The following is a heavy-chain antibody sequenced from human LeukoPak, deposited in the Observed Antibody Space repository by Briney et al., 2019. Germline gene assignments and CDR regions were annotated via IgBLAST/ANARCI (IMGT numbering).Heavy chain of an antibody. CDR3: ARGRYYGSGSPDV. D-gene: IGHD3-10*01. J-gene: IGHJ6*04. CDR1: GGSISSYY. CDR2: IYYSGST. V-gene: IGHV4-59*01. Sequence: PSETLSLTCTVSGGSISSYYWSWIRQPPGKGLEWIGYIYYSGSTNYNPSLKSRVTISVDTSKNQFSLRLSSVTAADTAVYYCARGRYYGSGSPDVSGKGTTVTVSS.